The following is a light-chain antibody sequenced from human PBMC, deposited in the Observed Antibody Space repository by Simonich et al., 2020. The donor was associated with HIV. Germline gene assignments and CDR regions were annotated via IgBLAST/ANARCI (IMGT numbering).Light chain of an antibody. CDR1: QSVSSY. Sequence: EVVLAQSPATLSLSPGERGTHSCRASQSVSSYLAWYQQKPGQAPRLLIYDASKRATGIPARFSGSGSGTDFTLTISSLEAEDFAVYYCQHRSNWPPTFGQGTKVDIK. CDR3: QHRSNWPPT. CDR2: DAS. V-gene: IGKV3-11*01. J-gene: IGKJ1*01.